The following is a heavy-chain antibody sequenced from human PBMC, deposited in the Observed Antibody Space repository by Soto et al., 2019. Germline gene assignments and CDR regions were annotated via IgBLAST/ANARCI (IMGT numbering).Heavy chain of an antibody. V-gene: IGHV4-34*01. J-gene: IGHJ5*02. Sequence: SETLSLTCAVYGGSFSGYYWSWIRQPPGKGLEWIGEINHSGSTNYNPSLKSRVTISVDTSKNQFSLKLSSVTAADTAVCYCARGDVDNLFKVSSSWYDRKNWFDPWGQGTLVTVSS. CDR3: ARGDVDNLFKVSSSWYDRKNWFDP. D-gene: IGHD6-13*01. CDR1: GGSFSGYY. CDR2: INHSGST.